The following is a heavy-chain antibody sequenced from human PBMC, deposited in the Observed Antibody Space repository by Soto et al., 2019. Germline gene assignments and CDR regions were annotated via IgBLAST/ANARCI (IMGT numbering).Heavy chain of an antibody. CDR1: GFTFSSYA. CDR2: ISGSGGST. CDR3: ARDSADCASSSCYGFFGY. D-gene: IGHD2-2*01. Sequence: GSLRLSCAASGFTFSSYAMSWVRQAPGKGLEWVSAISGSGGSTYYADSVKGRFTISRDNSKNTLYLQMNSLRAADTAVYYCARDSADCASSSCYGFFGYWGQGTLVTVSS. V-gene: IGHV3-23*01. J-gene: IGHJ4*02.